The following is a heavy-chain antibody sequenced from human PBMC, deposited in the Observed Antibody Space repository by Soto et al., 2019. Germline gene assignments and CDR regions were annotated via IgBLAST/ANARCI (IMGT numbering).Heavy chain of an antibody. V-gene: IGHV3-23*01. CDR2: ISGGGDSA. D-gene: IGHD6-19*01. Sequence: EVQLLESGGGLVQPGGSLRLSCAASGFTFSSYAMNWVRQAPGKGLEWVSSISGGGDSANHADSVKGRFSISRDNFRNTLYLQMDGLRVEDTAVYYCAKSTIVAAGTGPFDLWGQGTMVTVSS. CDR1: GFTFSSYA. CDR3: AKSTIVAAGTGPFDL. J-gene: IGHJ3*01.